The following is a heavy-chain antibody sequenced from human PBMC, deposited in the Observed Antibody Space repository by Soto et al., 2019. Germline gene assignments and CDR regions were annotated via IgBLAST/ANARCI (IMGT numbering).Heavy chain of an antibody. Sequence: GGSLRLSCAASGFTFSDYYMSWIRQAPGKGLEWVSYISSSSSYTNYADSVKGRFTISRDNAKNSLYLQMNSLRAEDTAVYYCARDSGSLREQVAGIDYWGQGTLVTVSS. J-gene: IGHJ4*02. V-gene: IGHV3-11*06. CDR1: GFTFSDYY. CDR3: ARDSGSLREQVAGIDY. D-gene: IGHD6-19*01. CDR2: ISSSSSYT.